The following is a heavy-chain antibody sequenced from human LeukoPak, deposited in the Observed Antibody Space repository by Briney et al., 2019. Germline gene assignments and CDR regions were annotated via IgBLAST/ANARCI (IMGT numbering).Heavy chain of an antibody. CDR1: GFAFSGYW. V-gene: IGHV3-7*05. CDR2: INQDGSAK. CDR3: ARDDYLGY. D-gene: IGHD3-16*01. J-gene: IGHJ4*02. Sequence: GGSLRLSCAASGFAFSGYWMAWVRQAPGRGLGWVAHINQDGSAKNYVDPVKGRFTISRDNAKNSVYLQLDTLRAEDTAVYFCARDDYLGYWGQGTLVTVSS.